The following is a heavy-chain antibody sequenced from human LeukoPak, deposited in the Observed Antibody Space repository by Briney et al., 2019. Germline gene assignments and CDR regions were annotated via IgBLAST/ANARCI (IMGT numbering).Heavy chain of an antibody. J-gene: IGHJ4*02. CDR1: GFTLTSYA. V-gene: IGHV3-23*01. CDR2: ISGDGTDL. Sequence: GGSLRLSYAASGFTLTSYAMSWVRQAPGKGLEWVSVISGDGTDLDYAVSVKGRFTISRDTSKSMVFLQMNSLRVEDTAVYYCAKKRGGNNPYDYWGQGTLVTVSS. D-gene: IGHD3-10*01. CDR3: AKKRGGNNPYDY.